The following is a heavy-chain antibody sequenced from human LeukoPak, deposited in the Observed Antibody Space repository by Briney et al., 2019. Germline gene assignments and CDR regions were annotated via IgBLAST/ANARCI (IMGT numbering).Heavy chain of an antibody. D-gene: IGHD2-2*01. CDR1: GFTFSSYG. Sequence: GGSLRLSCAASGFTFSSYGMHWVRQAPGKGLEWVAFIRFDGTNKYYADSVKGRFTISRDNSKNTLYMQMNSLRAEDTAVYYCAKDHLGRIVIVSAAGRDYYFDYWGQGTLVTVSS. V-gene: IGHV3-30*02. J-gene: IGHJ4*02. CDR3: AKDHLGRIVIVSAAGRDYYFDY. CDR2: IRFDGTNK.